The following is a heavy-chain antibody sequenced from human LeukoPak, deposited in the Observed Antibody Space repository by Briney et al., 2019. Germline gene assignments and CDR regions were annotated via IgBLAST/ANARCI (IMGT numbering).Heavy chain of an antibody. CDR3: ARSILEIATAGRYFDL. V-gene: IGHV4-59*08. D-gene: IGHD6-13*01. CDR1: RGSISSYY. CDR2: IYYSGST. J-gene: IGHJ2*01. Sequence: SETLSLTCSVSRGSISSYYWSWIRQPPGKGLEWIGYIYYSGSTNYNPSLKSRVTISVDTSKNQFSLKLSSVTATDTAVYYCARSILEIATAGRYFDLWGRGTLVTVSS.